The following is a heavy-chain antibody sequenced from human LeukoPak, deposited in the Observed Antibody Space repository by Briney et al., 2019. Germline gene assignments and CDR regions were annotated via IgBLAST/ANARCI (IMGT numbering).Heavy chain of an antibody. J-gene: IGHJ4*02. V-gene: IGHV3-64*02. CDR2: ISSNGGST. D-gene: IGHD5-12*01. CDR3: ARDPSNSGYDYLYYFDY. CDR1: GFTFSSYA. Sequence: GGSLRLSCAASGFTFSSYAMHWVRQAPGKGLEYVSAISSNGGSTYYADSVKGRFTISRDNSKNTLYLQMGSLRAEDMAVYYCARDPSNSGYDYLYYFDYWGQGTLVTVSS.